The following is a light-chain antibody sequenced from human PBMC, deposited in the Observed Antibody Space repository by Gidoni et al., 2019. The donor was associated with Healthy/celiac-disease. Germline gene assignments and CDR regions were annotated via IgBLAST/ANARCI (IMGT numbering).Light chain of an antibody. CDR1: QSISSY. V-gene: IGKV1-39*01. J-gene: IGKJ2*01. CDR2: SAS. CDR3: QQSYSTPPT. Sequence: DIQMTQSPSSLSASVGDRVTITCRARQSISSYLNLYQQKPGKAPKLLIYSASILQSGVPSRFSGSGSGTDFTLTISSLQPEDFATYYCQQSYSTPPTCGQGTKLEIK.